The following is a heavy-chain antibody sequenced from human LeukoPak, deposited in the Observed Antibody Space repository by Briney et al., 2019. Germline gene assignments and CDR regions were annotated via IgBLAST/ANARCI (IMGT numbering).Heavy chain of an antibody. CDR1: GFTFSSYG. D-gene: IGHD3-16*01. CDR2: IWYDGSNK. V-gene: IGHV3-33*03. J-gene: IGHJ5*01. Sequence: SGGSLRLSCAASGFTFSSYGMHWVRQAPGKGLEWVAVIWYDGSNKYYADSVKGRFTISRDNSKNTLYLQMNSLRAEDTAVYYCAKLRRGEGFDPWGQGTLVTVSS. CDR3: AKLRRGEGFDP.